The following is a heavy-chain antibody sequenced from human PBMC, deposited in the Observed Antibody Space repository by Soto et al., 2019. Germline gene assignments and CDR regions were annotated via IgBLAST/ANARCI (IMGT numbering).Heavy chain of an antibody. V-gene: IGHV3-15*07. Sequence: GGSLILSCAASGFTFSNAWMNWVRQAPGKGLEWVGRIKSKTDGGTTDYAAPVKGRFTISRDDSKNTLYLQMNSLKTEDTAVYYCTTVDPAYDYIWGSYRLVDYWGQGTLVTVSS. D-gene: IGHD3-16*02. CDR1: GFTFSNAW. CDR2: IKSKTDGGTT. J-gene: IGHJ4*02. CDR3: TTVDPAYDYIWGSYRLVDY.